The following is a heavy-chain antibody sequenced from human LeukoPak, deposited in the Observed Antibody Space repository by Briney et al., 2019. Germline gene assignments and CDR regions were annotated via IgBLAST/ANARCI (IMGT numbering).Heavy chain of an antibody. Sequence: SETLSLTCTVSGGSISSSSYYWGWIRQPPGKGLEWIGSIYYSGSTYYNPSLKSRVTLSVDTSKNQFSLKLSSVTAADTAVYYCAREQRDIGISDYFDYWGQGTLVTVSS. V-gene: IGHV4-39*07. J-gene: IGHJ4*02. CDR3: AREQRDIGISDYFDY. CDR2: IYYSGST. D-gene: IGHD2-15*01. CDR1: GGSISSSSYY.